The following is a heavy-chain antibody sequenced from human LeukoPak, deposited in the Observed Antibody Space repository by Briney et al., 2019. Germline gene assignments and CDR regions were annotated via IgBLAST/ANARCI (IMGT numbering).Heavy chain of an antibody. CDR2: INPNSGGT. V-gene: IGHV1-2*02. CDR3: ARVACRGYECGYFDY. D-gene: IGHD5-12*01. CDR1: GYTFTGYY. J-gene: IGHJ4*02. Sequence: GASVKVSCKASGYTFTGYYMHWVRQAPGQGLEWMGWINPNSGGTNYAQKFQGRVTMTRDTSISTAYMELSRLRSDDTAVYYYARVACRGYECGYFDYWGQGTLVTVSS.